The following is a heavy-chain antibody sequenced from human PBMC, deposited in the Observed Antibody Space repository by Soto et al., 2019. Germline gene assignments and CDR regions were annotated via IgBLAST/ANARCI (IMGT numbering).Heavy chain of an antibody. Sequence: QLQLQESGPGLVKPSETLSLTCTVSGGSISSSSYYWGWIRQPPGKGLEWIGSIYYSVSTYYNPSLKSRVTISVDTSKNQFSLKLSSVTAADTAVYYCARHVNPWAQGAFDIWGQGTMVTVSS. CDR2: IYYSVST. CDR3: ARHVNPWAQGAFDI. V-gene: IGHV4-39*01. D-gene: IGHD7-27*01. CDR1: GGSISSSSYY. J-gene: IGHJ3*02.